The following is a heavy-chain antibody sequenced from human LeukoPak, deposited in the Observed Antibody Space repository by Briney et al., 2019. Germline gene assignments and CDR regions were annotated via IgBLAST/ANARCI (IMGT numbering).Heavy chain of an antibody. D-gene: IGHD6-19*01. CDR3: ARGPSGWYGIPGYYYYYMDV. CDR2: IYSDNT. Sequence: GGSLRLSCTVSGFTVSSNSMSWVRQAPGKGLEWVSLIYSDNTHYSDSVKGRFTISRDNSKNTLYLQMNSLRAEDTAVYYCARGPSGWYGIPGYYYYYMDVWGKGTTVTVSS. CDR1: GFTVSSNS. J-gene: IGHJ6*03. V-gene: IGHV3-53*01.